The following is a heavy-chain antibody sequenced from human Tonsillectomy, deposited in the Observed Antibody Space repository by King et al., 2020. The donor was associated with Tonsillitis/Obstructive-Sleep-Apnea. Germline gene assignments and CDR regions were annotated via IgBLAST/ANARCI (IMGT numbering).Heavy chain of an antibody. V-gene: IGHV3-33*01. Sequence: VQLVESGGGVVQPGRSLRLSCAASGFTFSSYGMHWVRQAPGKGLEWVAVIWYDGSNKYYADSVKGRFTISRDNSKNTLYLQMNSLRAEDTAVYYCARDPDYGGNSWGFDIWGQGTMVTVSS. CDR3: ARDPDYGGNSWGFDI. J-gene: IGHJ3*02. CDR1: GFTFSSYG. D-gene: IGHD4-23*01. CDR2: IWYDGSNK.